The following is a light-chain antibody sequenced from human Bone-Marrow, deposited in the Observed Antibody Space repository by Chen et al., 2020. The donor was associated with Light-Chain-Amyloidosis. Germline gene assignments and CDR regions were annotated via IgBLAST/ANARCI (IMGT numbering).Light chain of an antibody. CDR2: GAS. CDR1: QSINNK. V-gene: IGKV3-15*01. Sequence: EIVMTQSPATLSVSPGERVTLSCRASQSINNKLAWYQQKPGQAPRRLIDGASTRSTGIPARCRGSGSGTEFTRTISSMQPEDFAVDYCQQYDNWKTFGQGTNVEIK. CDR3: QQYDNWKT. J-gene: IGKJ1*01.